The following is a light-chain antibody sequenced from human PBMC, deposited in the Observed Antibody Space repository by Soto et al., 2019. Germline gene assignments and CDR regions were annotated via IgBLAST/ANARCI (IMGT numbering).Light chain of an antibody. J-gene: IGKJ4*01. V-gene: IGKV1-12*01. CDR1: QDISGW. CDR3: QQGKSFPLT. CDR2: ATS. Sequence: DIQMTQFPSSVYASVGDRVTITCRASQDISGWLAWYQQKPGKAPQILMYATSRLQNGVPSRFIVSGSGTDITLTISRLQSEYFATYYCQQGKSFPLTFSGGTKVEIK.